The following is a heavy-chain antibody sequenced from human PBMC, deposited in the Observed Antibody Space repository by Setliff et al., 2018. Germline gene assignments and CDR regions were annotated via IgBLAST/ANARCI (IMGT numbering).Heavy chain of an antibody. CDR1: GGSFSGYY. J-gene: IGHJ6*03. CDR2: INHSGST. Sequence: PSYTLSLTCAVYGGSFSGYYWSWIRQPPGKGLEWIGEINHSGSTNYNPSLKSRVTISIDTSKNQFSLRLSSVTATDTAVYYCARAYSYYYYYMDVWGKGTTVTVSS. V-gene: IGHV4-34*01. CDR3: ARAYSYYYYYMDV. D-gene: IGHD4-4*01.